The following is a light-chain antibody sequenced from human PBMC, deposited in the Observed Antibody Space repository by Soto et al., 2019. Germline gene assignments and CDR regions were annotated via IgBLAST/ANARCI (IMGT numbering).Light chain of an antibody. CDR1: SSNIGAGYD. J-gene: IGLJ3*02. Sequence: QPVLTQSPSVSGAPGQRVTISCTGSSSNIGAGYDVHWYQQFPGTAPKLLIYGNSNRPSGVPDRFSGSKSGTSASLAITGLQAEDEADYYCQSYDSSLSGSRVFGGGTKVTVL. V-gene: IGLV1-40*01. CDR3: QSYDSSLSGSRV. CDR2: GNS.